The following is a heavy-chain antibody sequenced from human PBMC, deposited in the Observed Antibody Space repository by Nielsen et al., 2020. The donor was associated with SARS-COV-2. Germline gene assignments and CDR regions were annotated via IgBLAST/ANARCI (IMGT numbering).Heavy chain of an antibody. V-gene: IGHV3-74*01. D-gene: IGHD3-3*01. J-gene: IGHJ6*02. CDR3: ARDQGGAYDFWSGLGGMDV. Sequence: VRQAPGKGLVWVSRMNSDGSSTTYADSVKGRFTISRDNAKNTLYLQMNSLRAEDTAVYYCARDQGGAYDFWSGLGGMDVWGQGTTVTVSS. CDR2: MNSDGSST.